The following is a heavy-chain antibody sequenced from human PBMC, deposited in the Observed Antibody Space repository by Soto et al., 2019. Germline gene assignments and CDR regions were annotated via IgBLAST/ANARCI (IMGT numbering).Heavy chain of an antibody. CDR2: VSASGSIT. CDR3: AKGDCSGGRCYRGFDY. D-gene: IGHD2-15*01. CDR1: GFTFSSYD. Sequence: GGSLRLSCAASGFTFSSYDMSWVRQAPGKGLEWVSGVSASGSITSYADSAKGRFTISRDNAKNTVFLQMSSLRTEDTAVYFCAKGDCSGGRCYRGFDYWGQGTLVTVSS. V-gene: IGHV3-23*01. J-gene: IGHJ4*02.